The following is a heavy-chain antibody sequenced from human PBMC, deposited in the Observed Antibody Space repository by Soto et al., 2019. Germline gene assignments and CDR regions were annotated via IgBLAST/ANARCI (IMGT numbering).Heavy chain of an antibody. J-gene: IGHJ6*02. CDR3: ARGGGYGMDV. Sequence: PSETLSLTCAVSGYSISSGYYCGWFRQPPGKGLEWIGSIYHSGGTYNNPSLKNRVTISVDASKNQLSLKLSSVTAADTAVYYCARGGGYGMDVWGQGTTVTVSS. CDR2: IYHSGGT. V-gene: IGHV4-38-2*01. CDR1: GYSISSGYY. D-gene: IGHD3-10*01.